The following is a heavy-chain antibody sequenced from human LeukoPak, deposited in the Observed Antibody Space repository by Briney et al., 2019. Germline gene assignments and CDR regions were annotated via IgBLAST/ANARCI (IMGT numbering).Heavy chain of an antibody. CDR2: IYPGDSDT. Sequence: GESLKISCKGSGYSFTNYWIGWVRQMPGKGVEWMGIIYPGDSDTRYSPSFQGHVTISADKSISTAYLQWSSLKASDTAMYYCARRRYCSGGSCSGDVAFDIWGQGTMVTVSS. V-gene: IGHV5-51*01. J-gene: IGHJ3*02. D-gene: IGHD2-15*01. CDR3: ARRRYCSGGSCSGDVAFDI. CDR1: GYSFTNYW.